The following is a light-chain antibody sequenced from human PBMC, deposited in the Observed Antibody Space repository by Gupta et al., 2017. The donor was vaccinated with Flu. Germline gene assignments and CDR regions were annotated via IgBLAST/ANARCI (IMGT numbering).Light chain of an antibody. Sequence: DIVLNQSPDSLAVSLGDRATIKCKSSRSVLNSSNNKNCLSWYKKKPGQPPKLLIHWASTRESGVPDRFSGSGSGTDFTRTINGLQAEDVAVYYCQQHYSTPQITFGQGTRLEIK. J-gene: IGKJ5*01. V-gene: IGKV4-1*01. CDR1: RSVLNSSNNKNC. CDR2: WAS. CDR3: QQHYSTPQIT.